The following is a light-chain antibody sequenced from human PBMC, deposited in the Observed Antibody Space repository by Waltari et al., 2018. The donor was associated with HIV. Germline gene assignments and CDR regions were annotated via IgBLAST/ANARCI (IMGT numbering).Light chain of an antibody. J-gene: IGLJ2*01. CDR1: ALPQSF. V-gene: IGLV3-25*03. CDR2: KDT. CDR3: QSSDTSGTY. Sequence: FELTPPPSMPVSPGQTARTTRSGAALPQSFAYWFQQKSGQAPVLLIFKDTGRQTGIPARFSGSSSGTVATLTISGVRAEDEADYYCQSSDTSGTYFGGGTKLTVL.